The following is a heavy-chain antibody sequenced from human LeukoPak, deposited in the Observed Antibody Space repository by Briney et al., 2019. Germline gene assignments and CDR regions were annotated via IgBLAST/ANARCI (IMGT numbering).Heavy chain of an antibody. CDR3: ALWFGEVSSDC. Sequence: SETLSLTCTVSGGSISGSSYYCYWIRQPPGKGLEWVGSIYYNGNTHYNPSLKSRVTISADTSKTQFYLNLTSVTAADTAVYYCALWFGEVSSDCWGQGNLVTV. D-gene: IGHD3-10*01. CDR1: GGSISGSSYY. V-gene: IGHV4-39*07. CDR2: IYYNGNT. J-gene: IGHJ4*02.